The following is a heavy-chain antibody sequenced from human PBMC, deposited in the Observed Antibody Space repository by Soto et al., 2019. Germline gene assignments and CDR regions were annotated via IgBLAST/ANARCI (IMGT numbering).Heavy chain of an antibody. J-gene: IGHJ6*02. CDR1: GGSFSGYY. V-gene: IGHV4-34*01. CDR2: INHSGST. Sequence: SETLSLTCAVYGGSFSGYYWSWIRQPPGKGLEWIGEINHSGSTNYNPSLKGRVTISVDTSKNQFSLKLSSVTAADTAVYYCARGYTYYYYYGMDVWGQGTTVTVSS. D-gene: IGHD2-2*02. CDR3: ARGYTYYYYYGMDV.